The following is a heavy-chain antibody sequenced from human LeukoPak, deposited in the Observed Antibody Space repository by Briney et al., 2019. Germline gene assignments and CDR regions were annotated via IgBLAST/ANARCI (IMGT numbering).Heavy chain of an antibody. Sequence: SETLSLTCTVSGGSISSSSYYWGWIRQPPGKGLEWIGSIYYSGSTYYNPSLKSRVTISVDTSKNQFSLKLSSGPAADTGVYFCARQKGYFDILTPPVYWGQGTLVTVSS. J-gene: IGHJ4*02. D-gene: IGHD3-9*01. CDR1: GGSISSSSYY. CDR3: ARQKGYFDILTPPVY. CDR2: IYYSGST. V-gene: IGHV4-39*01.